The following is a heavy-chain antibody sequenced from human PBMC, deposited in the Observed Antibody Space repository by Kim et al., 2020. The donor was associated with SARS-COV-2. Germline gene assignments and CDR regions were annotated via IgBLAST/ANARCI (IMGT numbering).Heavy chain of an antibody. CDR1: GGSFSGYY. CDR2: INHSGST. CDR3: AADCSGGSCVDY. V-gene: IGHV4-34*01. D-gene: IGHD2-15*01. Sequence: SETLSLTCAVYGGSFSGYYWSWIRQPPGKGLEWIGEINHSGSTNYNPSLKSRVTISVDTSKNQFSLKLSSVTAADTAVYYCAADCSGGSCVDYWGQGTLVTVSS. J-gene: IGHJ4*02.